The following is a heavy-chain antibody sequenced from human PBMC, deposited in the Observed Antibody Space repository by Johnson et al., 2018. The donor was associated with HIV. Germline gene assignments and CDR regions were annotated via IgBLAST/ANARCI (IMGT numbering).Heavy chain of an antibody. Sequence: QVQLVESGGDVVQPGRSLRLSCTASGFTFSSYALHWVRQAPGKGLEWVAVISYDGSSKYYADSVKGRFTISRDNSKNTLNLQMNSLRPEDTAVYYCAKGMGLSIGELSDAFHFWGLGTVVTVSS. V-gene: IGHV3-30-3*01. CDR1: GFTFSSYA. D-gene: IGHD3-10*01. CDR2: ISYDGSSK. J-gene: IGHJ3*01. CDR3: AKGMGLSIGELSDAFHF.